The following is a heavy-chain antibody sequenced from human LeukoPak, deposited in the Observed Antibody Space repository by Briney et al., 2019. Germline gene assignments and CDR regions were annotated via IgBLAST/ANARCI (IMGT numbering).Heavy chain of an antibody. D-gene: IGHD6-19*01. Sequence: ASVKVSCKASGYTFSSSGINWVRQAPGQSVEGMGWISPYNGNTNSAQKLQGRATMTTDTSTSTAYMELRRLTSDDTAVYYCARGVAGHCYFDYWGQGTLVTVSS. J-gene: IGHJ4*02. CDR1: GYTFSSSG. CDR3: ARGVAGHCYFDY. CDR2: ISPYNGNT. V-gene: IGHV1-18*01.